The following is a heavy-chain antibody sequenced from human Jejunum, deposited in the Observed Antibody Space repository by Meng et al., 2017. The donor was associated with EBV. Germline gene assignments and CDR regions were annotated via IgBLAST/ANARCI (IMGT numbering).Heavy chain of an antibody. Sequence: QPHQWGDGLVHPSEPLSLTLAVSGRSIGSRDDDWSWIRQPPGKGLEWIGYIHDTGRTYYNPSLKSRVDISLGTSRNHFSLTLSSVTAEDTAVYFCARGSIFVSFDSWGQGTLVTVSS. CDR2: IHDTGRT. D-gene: IGHD3-3*01. CDR3: ARGSIFVSFDS. J-gene: IGHJ4*02. V-gene: IGHV4-30-4*08. CDR1: GRSIGSRDDD.